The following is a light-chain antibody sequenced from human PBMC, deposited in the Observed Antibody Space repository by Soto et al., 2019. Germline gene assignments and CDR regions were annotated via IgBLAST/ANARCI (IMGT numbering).Light chain of an antibody. V-gene: IGKV3-20*01. CDR1: QSVSSTY. CDR3: QQYGSSRWT. J-gene: IGKJ1*01. CDR2: AAS. Sequence: EIVLTQSPDTLSLFPGERATLSCRASQSVSSTYLAWYQQKPGQAPRPLISAASSRATGTPDRFSGSGSGTDFTLTISRLEPEDFAVYSCQQYGSSRWTFGQGTKVEIK.